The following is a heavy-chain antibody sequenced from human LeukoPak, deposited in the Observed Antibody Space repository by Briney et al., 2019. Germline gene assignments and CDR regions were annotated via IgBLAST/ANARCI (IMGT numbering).Heavy chain of an antibody. D-gene: IGHD2-2*02. V-gene: IGHV3-33*01. CDR3: AREYCSSTSCYRHKSPPYYYYYGMDV. CDR2: ICYDGSNK. CDR1: EFTFSSYD. J-gene: IGHJ6*04. Sequence: SLRLSSGTSEFTFSSYDMHWVRQAPREELVGVAVICYDGSNKYYDDSLKSRFTISRDNSKNTLYLQMNSLRAEDTAVYYCAREYCSSTSCYRHKSPPYYYYYGMDVWGEGTTLTASS.